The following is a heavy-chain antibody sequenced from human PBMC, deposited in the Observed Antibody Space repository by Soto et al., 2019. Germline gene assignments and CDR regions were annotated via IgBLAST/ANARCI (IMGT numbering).Heavy chain of an antibody. D-gene: IGHD2-2*01. J-gene: IGHJ4*02. CDR1: GGTFSSYT. V-gene: IGHV1-69*02. Sequence: SVKVSCKASGGTFSSYTISWVRQAPGQGLEWMGRIIPILGIANYAQKFQGRVTITADKSTSTAYMELSSLRSEDTAVYYCARRYCSSTSCPDFDYWGQGTLVTVSS. CDR3: ARRYCSSTSCPDFDY. CDR2: IIPILGIA.